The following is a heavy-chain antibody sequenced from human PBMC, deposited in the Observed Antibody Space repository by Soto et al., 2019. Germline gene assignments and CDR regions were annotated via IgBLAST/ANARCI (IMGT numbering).Heavy chain of an antibody. D-gene: IGHD1-1*01. CDR3: ARDDLFVDNGRDH. CDR2: INDGSEE. CDR1: GFSFSAHG. Sequence: QVQLVESGGGVVRPGTSLRLSCAATGFSFSAHGMHWVRQAPGKGLEWLAVINDGSEEGYADSVRGRFTISRDNARNILYLQTDNLRAEDSALYYCARDDLFVDNGRDHWGQGTLVTGSS. V-gene: IGHV3-33*01. J-gene: IGHJ4*02.